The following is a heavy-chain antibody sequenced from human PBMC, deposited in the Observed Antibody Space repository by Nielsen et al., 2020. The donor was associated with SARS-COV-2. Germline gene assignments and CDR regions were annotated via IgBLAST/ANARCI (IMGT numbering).Heavy chain of an antibody. CDR3: ARDKGYSYEWGTNWFDP. CDR2: INWNGGST. CDR1: GFTFDDYG. D-gene: IGHD5-18*01. V-gene: IGHV3-20*01. J-gene: IGHJ5*02. Sequence: GESLKISCAASGFTFDDYGMSWVRQAPGKGLEWGSGINWNGGSTGYADSVKGRFTISRDNAKNSLYLQMNSLRAEDTALYHCARDKGYSYEWGTNWFDPWGQGTLVTVSS.